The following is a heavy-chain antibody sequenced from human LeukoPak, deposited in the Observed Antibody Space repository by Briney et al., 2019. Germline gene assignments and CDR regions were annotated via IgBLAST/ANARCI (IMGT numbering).Heavy chain of an antibody. V-gene: IGHV4-59*11. D-gene: IGHD3-22*01. CDR2: ISNSGST. CDR3: ARISYYYDSSGNTDDY. J-gene: IGHJ4*02. CDR1: GGAITSHY. Sequence: SETLSLTCTVSGGAITSHYWTWIRQSPVKGLEWIGDISNSGSTSYNPSLKSRVTISVDTSKNQFSLKVRSVTAADTAVYYCARISYYYDSSGNTDDYWGQGTLVTVSS.